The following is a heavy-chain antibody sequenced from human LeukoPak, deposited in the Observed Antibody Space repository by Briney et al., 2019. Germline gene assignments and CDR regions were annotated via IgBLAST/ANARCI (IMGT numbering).Heavy chain of an antibody. J-gene: IGHJ4*02. CDR3: ARDFYDDYGYRYFDY. CDR1: GFTFSSHS. Sequence: GGSLRLSCAASGFTFSSHSMNWVRQTQGRGLEWVSSIRSSSSYMYYADSVKGRFTISRDDAKNSLYLQMNSLRAEDTAVYYCARDFYDDYGYRYFDYWGQGTLVTVSS. CDR2: IRSSSSYM. V-gene: IGHV3-21*01. D-gene: IGHD5-18*01.